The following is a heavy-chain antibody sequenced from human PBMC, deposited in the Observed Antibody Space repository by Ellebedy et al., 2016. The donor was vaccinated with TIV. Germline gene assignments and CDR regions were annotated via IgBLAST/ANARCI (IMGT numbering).Heavy chain of an antibody. Sequence: ASVKVSXXASGYTFTGYYMHWVRQAPGQGLEWMGIINPSGGSTSYAQKFQGRVTMTRDTSTSTVYMELSSLRSEDTALYYCAKSFYDSSGYKDYFDYWGQGTLVTVSS. CDR1: GYTFTGYY. CDR2: INPSGGST. J-gene: IGHJ4*02. V-gene: IGHV1-46*01. CDR3: AKSFYDSSGYKDYFDY. D-gene: IGHD3-22*01.